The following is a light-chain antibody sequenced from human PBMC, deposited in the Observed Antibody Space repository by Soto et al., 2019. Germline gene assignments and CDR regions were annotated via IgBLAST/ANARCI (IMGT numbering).Light chain of an antibody. J-gene: IGKJ2*01. CDR1: QGISTY. V-gene: IGKV1-39*01. CDR3: QQSYRTPYT. Sequence: DIQMTQSPSSLSASVGDRVTITCRASQGISTYLVWYQQRQGRAPKLLIYDASSLLSGVPSRFSASGSGTDFTLTISSLQPEDFATYYCQQSYRTPYTFGQGTKLETK. CDR2: DAS.